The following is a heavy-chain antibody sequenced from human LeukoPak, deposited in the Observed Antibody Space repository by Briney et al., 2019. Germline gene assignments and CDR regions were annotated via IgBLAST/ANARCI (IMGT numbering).Heavy chain of an antibody. CDR3: ARHLRRVAVAGRGSNWFDA. CDR2: IYYSGST. Sequence: SETLSLTCTVSGCSISSYYWSWIRQPPGKGLEWIGYIYYSGSTNYNPSLKSRVTISVDTSKNQFSLKLSSVTAADTAVYYCARHLRRVAVAGRGSNWFDAWGQGTLVTVSS. CDR1: GCSISSYY. J-gene: IGHJ5*02. D-gene: IGHD6-19*01. V-gene: IGHV4-59*01.